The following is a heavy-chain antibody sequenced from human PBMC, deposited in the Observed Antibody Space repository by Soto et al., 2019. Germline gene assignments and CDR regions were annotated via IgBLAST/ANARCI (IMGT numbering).Heavy chain of an antibody. D-gene: IGHD3-3*01. CDR3: ARFTIFGVDTIDAFDI. CDR2: INHSGST. Sequence: SETLSLTCAVYGGSFSGYYWSWIRQPPGKGLEWIGEINHSGSTNYNPSLKSRVTISVDTSKNQFSLKLSSVTAADTAVYYCARFTIFGVDTIDAFDIWGQGTMVTVSS. J-gene: IGHJ3*02. CDR1: GGSFSGYY. V-gene: IGHV4-34*01.